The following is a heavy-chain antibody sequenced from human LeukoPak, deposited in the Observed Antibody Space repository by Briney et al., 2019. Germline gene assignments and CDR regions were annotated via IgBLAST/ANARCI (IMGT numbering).Heavy chain of an antibody. J-gene: IGHJ4*02. D-gene: IGHD5-24*01. CDR1: GFTVSTYY. V-gene: IGHV3-53*01. Sequence: GGSLRLSCAASGFTVSTYYMTWVRQAPGKGLECVSVIYSGGTTYYADSVKGRFSISRDNSKNTLYLRMNSLRAEDTAIYYCAKDRNAWPTNFDSWGQGTLVTVSA. CDR2: IYSGGTT. CDR3: AKDRNAWPTNFDS.